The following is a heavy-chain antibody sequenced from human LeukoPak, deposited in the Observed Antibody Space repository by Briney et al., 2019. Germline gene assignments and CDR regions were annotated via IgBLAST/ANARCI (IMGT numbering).Heavy chain of an antibody. CDR3: ARKGSGSYPFDY. D-gene: IGHD1-26*01. CDR1: GYTFTSYD. Sequence: RASVKVSCKASGYTFTSYDINWVRQATGQGLEWMGWMNPNSGNTGYAQKFQGRVAITRNTSISTAYMELSSLRSEDTAVYYCARKGSGSYPFDYWGQGTLVTVSS. J-gene: IGHJ4*02. V-gene: IGHV1-8*03. CDR2: MNPNSGNT.